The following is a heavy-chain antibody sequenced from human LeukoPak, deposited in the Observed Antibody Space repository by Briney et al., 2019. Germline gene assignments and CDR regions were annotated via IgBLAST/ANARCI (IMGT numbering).Heavy chain of an antibody. CDR3: AREGRWEPGDYYYYMDV. Sequence: SQTLSLTCTVSGGSISSGSYYWSWIRQPAGKGLEWIGRIYTSGSTNYNPSLKSRVTISVDTSKNQFSLKLSSVTAADTAVYYCAREGRWEPGDYYYYMDVWGKGTTVTVSS. CDR2: IYTSGST. V-gene: IGHV4-61*02. CDR1: GGSISSGSYY. D-gene: IGHD1-26*01. J-gene: IGHJ6*03.